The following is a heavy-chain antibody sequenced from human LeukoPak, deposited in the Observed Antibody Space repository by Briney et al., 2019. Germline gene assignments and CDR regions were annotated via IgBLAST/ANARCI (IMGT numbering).Heavy chain of an antibody. CDR2: IYYTGST. D-gene: IGHD3-10*01. CDR3: ARRRGSGSQSFDY. Sequence: WVRQAPGKGLEWIGTIYYTGSTYYNPSLKSRLTISVDTSKNQFSLKLSSVTAADTAVYYCARRRGSGSQSFDYWGQGTLVTAS. V-gene: IGHV4-39*01. J-gene: IGHJ4*02.